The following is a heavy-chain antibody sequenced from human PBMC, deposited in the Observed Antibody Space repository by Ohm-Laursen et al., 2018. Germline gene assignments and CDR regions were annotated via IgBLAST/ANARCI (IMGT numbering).Heavy chain of an antibody. CDR2: ISANNGKT. CDR3: ARDQRRYFDWLSSGYYGMDV. Sequence: ASVTVSCKASAYTFINYGFNWVRQAPGQGLEWMGWISANNGKTNYSQSLQGRVTMTTDTSTSTAYMELRSLRSDDTAVYYCARDQRRYFDWLSSGYYGMDVWGQGTTVTVPS. V-gene: IGHV1-18*01. J-gene: IGHJ6*02. D-gene: IGHD3-9*01. CDR1: AYTFINYG.